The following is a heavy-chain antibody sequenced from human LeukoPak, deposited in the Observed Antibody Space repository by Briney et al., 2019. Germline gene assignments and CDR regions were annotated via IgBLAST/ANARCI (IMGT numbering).Heavy chain of an antibody. J-gene: IGHJ3*02. Sequence: SETLSLTCTVSGGSISSYYWSWIRQPPGKGLEWIGYIYYSGSTYYNPSLKSRVTISVDTSKNQFSLKLSSVTAADTAVYYCARGTGDRHFVAFDIWGQGTKVTVSS. CDR1: GGSISSYY. CDR2: IYYSGST. CDR3: ARGTGDRHFVAFDI. V-gene: IGHV4-59*12. D-gene: IGHD7-27*01.